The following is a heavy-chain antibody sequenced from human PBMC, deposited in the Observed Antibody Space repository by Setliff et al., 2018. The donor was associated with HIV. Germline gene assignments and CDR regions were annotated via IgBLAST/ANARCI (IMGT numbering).Heavy chain of an antibody. V-gene: IGHV3-49*04. CDR2: IRSKAYGGTT. CDR3: TTNVVVPAAIDGSDAFDI. CDR1: GFTFGDYG. D-gene: IGHD2-2*01. Sequence: GGSLRLSCTTSGFTFGDYGMSWVRQAPGKGLEWVGFIRSKAYGGTTEYAASVKGRVTISRDDSKRIAYLQMNSLKSEDTAVYYCTTNVVVPAAIDGSDAFDIWGQGTMVTVSS. J-gene: IGHJ3*02.